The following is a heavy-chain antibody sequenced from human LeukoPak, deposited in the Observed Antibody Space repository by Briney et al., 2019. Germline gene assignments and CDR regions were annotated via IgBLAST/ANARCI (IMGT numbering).Heavy chain of an antibody. CDR2: IKQDGSEK. CDR1: GFTFNDYW. CDR3: AREGWGTYSSGPYYFDY. J-gene: IGHJ4*02. Sequence: GGSLRLSCATSGFTFNDYWMNWVRQAPGKGLEWVANIKQDGSEKYYVASVKGRFTISRDNAKKSLYLQMNSLRVDDTAVYYCAREGWGTYSSGPYYFDYWGQGTLITVSS. D-gene: IGHD6-19*01. V-gene: IGHV3-7*03.